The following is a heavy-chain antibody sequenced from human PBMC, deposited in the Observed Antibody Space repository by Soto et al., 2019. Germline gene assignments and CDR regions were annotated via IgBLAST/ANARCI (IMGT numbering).Heavy chain of an antibody. CDR3: RRDRTNHDSSAYVGLWPFAT. CDR2: INPKSGVT. Sequence: QVQLVQSGAEVKKPGASVKVSCKASGYTFTSYFIHWVRQAPGQGLEWMGWINPKSGVTNYAQKFQGRVTMTRDTSMRTAYVDLSRLISYDAANYFCRRDRTNHDSSAYVGLWPFATWGQGTVVTVSS. D-gene: IGHD6-25*01. V-gene: IGHV1-2*02. J-gene: IGHJ5*02. CDR1: GYTFTSYF.